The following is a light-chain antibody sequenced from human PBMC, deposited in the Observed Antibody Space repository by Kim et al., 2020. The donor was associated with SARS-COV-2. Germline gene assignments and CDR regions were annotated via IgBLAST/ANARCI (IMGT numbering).Light chain of an antibody. CDR3: LQHTDFPWT. CDR2: AAT. CDR1: QGITND. Sequence: DIQMTQSPSSLSASVGDRVTITCRASQGITNDLGWYQQKPGESPKRLIYAATNLQSGVPSRFSGSGFGTEFTLTTRCPQPQDFATNYCLQHTDFPWTFGQGTTVDIK. J-gene: IGKJ1*01. V-gene: IGKV1-17*01.